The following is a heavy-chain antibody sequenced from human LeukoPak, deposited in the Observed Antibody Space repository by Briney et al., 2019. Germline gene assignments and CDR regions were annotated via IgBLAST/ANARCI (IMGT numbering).Heavy chain of an antibody. CDR3: AKDPGVVPAHYFDY. Sequence: GGSLRLSCAPSGFTFSSYAMNWVRQAPGKGLEWVSGTGSTGVSTFYADPVKGRFTVSRDNSKNTLSLQMNSLRAEDTAVYYCAKDPGVVPAHYFDYWGQGTLVTVSS. CDR1: GFTFSSYA. CDR2: TGSTGVST. D-gene: IGHD2-2*01. J-gene: IGHJ4*02. V-gene: IGHV3-23*01.